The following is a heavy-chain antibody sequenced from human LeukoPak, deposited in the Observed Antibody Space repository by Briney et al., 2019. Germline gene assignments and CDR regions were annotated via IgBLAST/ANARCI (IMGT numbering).Heavy chain of an antibody. CDR1: GGSISRYY. Sequence: SETLSLTCTVSGGSISRYYWSWIRQPPGKGLEWIGYIYYSGSTSYNSSLKSRATISLDTPKNQFSLRLNSVTAADTAVYYCAARRDGYNNWYFDLWGRGTLVTVSS. CDR2: IYYSGST. D-gene: IGHD5-24*01. J-gene: IGHJ2*01. CDR3: AARRDGYNNWYFDL. V-gene: IGHV4-59*01.